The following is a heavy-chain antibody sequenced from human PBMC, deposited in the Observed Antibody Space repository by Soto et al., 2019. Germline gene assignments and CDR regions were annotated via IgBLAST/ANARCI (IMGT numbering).Heavy chain of an antibody. CDR1: GFSLTTTGVG. CDR3: AHYDSSGYFSHFDS. V-gene: IGHV2-5*01. J-gene: IGHJ4*02. Sequence: QIALQESGPTVVKPTQTLTLTCTFSGFSLTTTGVGVGWIRHAPGKALEWLAMVYWNDERRYSPSLKSRLTITQETSKNQVVLTMTYMDPVYTATYFCAHYDSSGYFSHFDSWGQGTLVTVSS. D-gene: IGHD3-22*01. CDR2: VYWNDER.